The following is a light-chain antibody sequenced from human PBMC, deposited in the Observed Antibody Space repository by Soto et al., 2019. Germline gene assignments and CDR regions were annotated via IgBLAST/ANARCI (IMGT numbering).Light chain of an antibody. CDR3: SSYTSSRTPYV. CDR2: DVT. CDR1: SSDVGGYNY. V-gene: IGLV2-14*01. J-gene: IGLJ1*01. Sequence: QSVLTQPASVSGSTGHSITISCTGTSSDVGGYNYVSWYQQHPVKAPKLMIYDVTKRPSGVSDRLSGSKSGNSAYLTISGLQAEDEADYYCSSYTSSRTPYVFGTGTKLTVL.